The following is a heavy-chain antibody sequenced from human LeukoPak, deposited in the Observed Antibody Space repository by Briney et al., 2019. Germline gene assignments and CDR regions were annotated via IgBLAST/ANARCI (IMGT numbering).Heavy chain of an antibody. J-gene: IGHJ4*02. Sequence: ASVKVSCKASGYTFTGYYMHWVRQAPGHGLEWMGWINPNSGGTNYAQKFQGRVTMTRDTSISTAYMELSRLRSDDTAVYYCARGGYSGSYRQPFDYWGQGTLVTVSS. CDR1: GYTFTGYY. CDR2: INPNSGGT. V-gene: IGHV1-2*02. D-gene: IGHD1-26*01. CDR3: ARGGYSGSYRQPFDY.